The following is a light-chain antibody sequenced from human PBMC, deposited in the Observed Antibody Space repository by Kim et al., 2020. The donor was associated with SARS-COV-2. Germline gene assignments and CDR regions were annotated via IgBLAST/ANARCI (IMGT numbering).Light chain of an antibody. CDR2: EVS. J-gene: IGLJ2*01. CDR3: SSYTSISTFVV. CDR1: GSDVRGYNY. V-gene: IGLV2-14*01. Sequence: QSINISCTGSGSDVRGYNYVSWYQQDPDKAHKLMIYEVSERTSEVSNRYSGTKAGNTASLTISGIQEEIEADDFCSSYTSISTFVVFGGGTQLTVL.